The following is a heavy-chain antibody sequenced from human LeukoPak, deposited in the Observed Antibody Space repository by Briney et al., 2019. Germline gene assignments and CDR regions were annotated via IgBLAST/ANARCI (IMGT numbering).Heavy chain of an antibody. CDR3: ARGLRNYYGSGSYFEPFDY. D-gene: IGHD3-10*01. CDR1: GGSFSGYY. V-gene: IGHV4-34*01. J-gene: IGHJ4*02. CDR2: INHSGST. Sequence: KPSETLSLTCAVYGGSFSGYYWSWIRQPPGKGLEWIGEINHSGSTNYNPSLKSRVTISVDTSKNQFPLKLSSVTAADTAVYYCARGLRNYYGSGSYFEPFDYWGQGTLVTVSS.